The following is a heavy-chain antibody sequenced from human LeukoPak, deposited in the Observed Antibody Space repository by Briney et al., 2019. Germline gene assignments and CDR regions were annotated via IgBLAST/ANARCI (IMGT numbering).Heavy chain of an antibody. CDR2: TYYRSKWYN. CDR3: ARDRCSGGSCYFGWFDP. Sequence: SQTLSLTCAISGDSVSSNSAAWNWIRRSPSRGLEWLGRTYYRSKWYNDYAVSVKSRITINPDTSKNQFSLQLNSVTPEDTAVYYCARDRCSGGSCYFGWFDPWGQGTLVTVSS. D-gene: IGHD2-15*01. V-gene: IGHV6-1*01. J-gene: IGHJ5*02. CDR1: GDSVSSNSAA.